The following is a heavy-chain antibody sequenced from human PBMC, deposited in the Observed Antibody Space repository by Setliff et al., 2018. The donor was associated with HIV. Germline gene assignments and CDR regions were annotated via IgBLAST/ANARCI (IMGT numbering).Heavy chain of an antibody. CDR2: ITSSSTYI. V-gene: IGHV3-21*01. CDR3: ARSKRNTLWWFFEY. Sequence: PGGSLRLSCAASGFIFSSYNMNWVRQAPGKGLEWVSSITSSSTYIYYADSVKGRFTISRDNAKNSLYLQMSSLRAEDTAVYYCARSKRNTLWWFFEYWGQGTQVTVSS. CDR1: GFIFSSYN. D-gene: IGHD2-21*01. J-gene: IGHJ4*02.